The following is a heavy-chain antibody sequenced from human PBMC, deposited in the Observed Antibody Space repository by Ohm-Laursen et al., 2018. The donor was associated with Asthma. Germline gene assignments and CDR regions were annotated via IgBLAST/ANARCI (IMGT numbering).Heavy chain of an antibody. J-gene: IGHJ6*02. V-gene: IGHV1-18*04. CDR1: GYSFTDYG. Sequence: ASVKVSCKVSGYSFTDYGVSWVRQAPGQGLERMGWISVYYGTTRNAQHLQGRVTMTRDTSTSTAYMELRSLRSDDTAVYYCARVFLGGDYDYYYGMDVWGQGTTVTVSS. D-gene: IGHD3-16*01. CDR3: ARVFLGGDYDYYYGMDV. CDR2: ISVYYGTT.